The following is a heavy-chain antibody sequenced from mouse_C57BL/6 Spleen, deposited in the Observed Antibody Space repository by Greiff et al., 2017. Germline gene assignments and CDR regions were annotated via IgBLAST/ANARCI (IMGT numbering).Heavy chain of an antibody. V-gene: IGHV10-3*01. J-gene: IGHJ1*03. CDR3: VREGYDGYVWYFDV. D-gene: IGHD2-3*01. Sequence: EVQVVESGGGLVQPKGSLKLSCAASGFTFNTYAMHWVRQAPGKGLEWVARIRSKSSNYATYYADSVKDRFTISRDDSQSMLYLQMNNLKTEDTAMYYCVREGYDGYVWYFDVWGTGTTVTVSS. CDR2: IRSKSSNYAT. CDR1: GFTFNTYA.